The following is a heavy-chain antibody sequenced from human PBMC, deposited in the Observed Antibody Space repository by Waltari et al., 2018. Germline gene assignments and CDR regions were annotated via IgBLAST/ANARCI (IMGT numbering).Heavy chain of an antibody. Sequence: QVQLQESGPGLVKPSQTLSLTCTVSGGSISSGGYYCSWIRQHPGKGLEWIGYIYYSGSTYYNPSLKSRVTISVDTSKNQFSLKLSSVTAADTAVYYCARDGIAARGAFDIWGQGTMVTVSS. CDR2: IYYSGST. CDR1: GGSISSGGYY. CDR3: ARDGIAARGAFDI. J-gene: IGHJ3*02. V-gene: IGHV4-31*03. D-gene: IGHD6-6*01.